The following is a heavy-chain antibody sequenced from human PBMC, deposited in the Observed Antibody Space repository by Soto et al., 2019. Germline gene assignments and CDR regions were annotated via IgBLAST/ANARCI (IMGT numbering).Heavy chain of an antibody. V-gene: IGHV1-18*01. CDR3: ARDLTPYYYVIRARFDY. CDR1: GYTFTSYG. D-gene: IGHD3-10*02. J-gene: IGHJ4*02. Sequence: ASVKVSCKASGYTFTSYGISWVRQAPGQGLEWMGWISAYNGNTNYAQKLQGRVTMTTDTSTSTAYMELRSLRSDDTAVYYCARDLTPYYYVIRARFDYWGQGTLVTVSS. CDR2: ISAYNGNT.